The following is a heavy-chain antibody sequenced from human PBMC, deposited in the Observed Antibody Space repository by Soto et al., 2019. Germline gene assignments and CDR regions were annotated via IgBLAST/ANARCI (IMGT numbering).Heavy chain of an antibody. V-gene: IGHV1-18*01. J-gene: IGHJ4*02. CDR3: ARDRQLAAAGIFFDY. Sequence: QVQLVQSGAEVRQPGASVKVSCKASGYTFSTYGISWVRQAPGQGLEWMGWISGYNGDTNYAQKVQGRLTMTTDTSTRTAYMELGSLRSDDTAVYYCARDRQLAAAGIFFDYWGQGNLVTVSS. CDR1: GYTFSTYG. D-gene: IGHD6-13*01. CDR2: ISGYNGDT.